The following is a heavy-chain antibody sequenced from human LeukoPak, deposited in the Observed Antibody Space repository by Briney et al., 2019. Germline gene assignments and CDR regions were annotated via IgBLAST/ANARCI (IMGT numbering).Heavy chain of an antibody. D-gene: IGHD3-9*01. V-gene: IGHV3-9*02. CDR2: ISWNSDSI. Sequence: GGSLRLSCAASGFTSDDYAMHWVRQAPGKGLEWVSGISWNSDSIDYADSVKGRFTISRDNAKNSLYLQMNSLRAEDTAVYYCARIPTRGDILTGYFYYYYYYMDVWGKGTTVTISS. CDR1: GFTSDDYA. CDR3: ARIPTRGDILTGYFYYYYYYMDV. J-gene: IGHJ6*03.